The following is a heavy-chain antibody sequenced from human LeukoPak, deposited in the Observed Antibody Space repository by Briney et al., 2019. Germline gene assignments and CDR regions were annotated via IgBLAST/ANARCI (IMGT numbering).Heavy chain of an antibody. Sequence: SETLSLTCTVSGGSISSYYWSWIRQPPGKGLEWIGYIYYSGSTNYNPSLKSRVTISVDTSKNQFSLKLSSVTAADTAVYYCARDLGSSFFDYWGQGTLVTVSS. CDR1: GGSISSYY. J-gene: IGHJ4*02. CDR2: IYYSGST. D-gene: IGHD3-16*01. V-gene: IGHV4-59*12. CDR3: ARDLGSSFFDY.